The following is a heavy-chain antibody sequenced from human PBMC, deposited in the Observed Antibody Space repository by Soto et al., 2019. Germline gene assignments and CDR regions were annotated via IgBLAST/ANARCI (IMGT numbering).Heavy chain of an antibody. CDR3: AREGQNDYVWGSYRYTDWFDP. V-gene: IGHV1-8*01. Sequence: ASVKVSCKASGYTFTSYDINWVRQATGQGLGWMGWMNPNSGNTGYAQKFQGRVTMTRNTSISTAYMELSSLRSEDTAVYYCAREGQNDYVWGSYRYTDWFDPWGQGTLVTVSS. CDR2: MNPNSGNT. J-gene: IGHJ5*02. CDR1: GYTFTSYD. D-gene: IGHD3-16*02.